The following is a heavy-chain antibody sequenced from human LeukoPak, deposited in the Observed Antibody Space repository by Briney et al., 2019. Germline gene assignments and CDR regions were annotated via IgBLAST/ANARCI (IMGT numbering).Heavy chain of an antibody. CDR1: GGSISSYY. CDR2: IYYNGNT. J-gene: IGHJ3*02. CDR3: VRGNYDNRGYSNAFDI. D-gene: IGHD3-22*01. Sequence: PSETLSLTCTVSGGSISSYYWSWIRQPPGKGLEWIGYIYYNGNTNSNPSLKSRVTISADTSKNQFSLKLTSVTAADTAVYYCVRGNYDNRGYSNAFDIWGQGTMVTVSS. V-gene: IGHV4-59*01.